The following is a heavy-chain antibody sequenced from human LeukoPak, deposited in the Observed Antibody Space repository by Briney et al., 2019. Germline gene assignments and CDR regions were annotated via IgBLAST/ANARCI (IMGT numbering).Heavy chain of an antibody. CDR1: GGSISSYY. CDR2: IYYSGST. J-gene: IGHJ4*02. V-gene: IGHV4-59*01. Sequence: SETLSLTCTVSGGSISSYYWSWIRQPPGKGLEWIGYIYYSGSTNYNPSLKSRVTISVDTSKNQFSLKLSSVAAADTAVYYCARMRVAAAGFDYWGQGTLVTVSS. D-gene: IGHD6-13*01. CDR3: ARMRVAAAGFDY.